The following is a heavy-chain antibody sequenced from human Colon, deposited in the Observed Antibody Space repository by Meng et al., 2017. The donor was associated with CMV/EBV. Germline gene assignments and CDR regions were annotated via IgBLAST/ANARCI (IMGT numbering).Heavy chain of an antibody. CDR1: GFSLSSPGEG. D-gene: IGHD2-15*01. Sequence: QITVKESGPTMVKPTQTLTLTCSFSGFSLSSPGEGVAWFRQPPGKALEWLAIIYWDDEERYSPSLKSRLTITKDTSRNQVVLRMTNMDPVDTATYYCTHSIVVVVAATGWFDPWGQGTLVTVSS. CDR2: IYWDDEE. CDR3: THSIVVVVAATGWFDP. J-gene: IGHJ5*02. V-gene: IGHV2-5*02.